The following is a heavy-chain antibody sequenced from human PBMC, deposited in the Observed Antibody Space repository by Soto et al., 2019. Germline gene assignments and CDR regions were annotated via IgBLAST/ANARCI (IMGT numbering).Heavy chain of an antibody. CDR2: ISYDGSSK. CDR1: GFTFSSYA. CDR3: ARDGTTVTTGYFDY. Sequence: GGSLRLSCAASGFTFSSYAMHWVRQAPGKGLEWVAVISYDGSSKYYADSVKGRFTISRDNSKNTLYLQMNSLRAEDTAVYYCARDGTTVTTGYFDYWGQGTLVTVSS. J-gene: IGHJ4*02. V-gene: IGHV3-30-3*01. D-gene: IGHD4-17*01.